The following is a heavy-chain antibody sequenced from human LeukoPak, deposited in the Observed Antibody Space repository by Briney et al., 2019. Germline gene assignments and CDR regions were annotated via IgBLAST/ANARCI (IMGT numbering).Heavy chain of an antibody. V-gene: IGHV3-23*01. CDR2: ISGSGGST. CDR1: GFTFSSYA. D-gene: IGHD3-16*01. Sequence: AGGSLRLSYAASGFTFSSYAMSWVRQAPGKGLEWVSAISGSGGSTYYADSVKGRFTISRDNSKNTLYLQMNSLRAEDTAVYYCAKETLITRVFDYWGQGTLVTVSS. J-gene: IGHJ4*02. CDR3: AKETLITRVFDY.